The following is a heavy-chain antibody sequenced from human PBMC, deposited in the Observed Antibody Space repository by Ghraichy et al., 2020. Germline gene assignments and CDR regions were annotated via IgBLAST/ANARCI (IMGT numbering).Heavy chain of an antibody. V-gene: IGHV1-46*01. CDR1: GYTFTSYY. D-gene: IGHD3-22*01. Sequence: ASVKVSCKASGYTFTSYYMHWVRQAPGQGLEWMGIINPSGGSTSYAQKFQGRVTMTRDTSTSTVYMELSSLRSEDTAVYYCARGNRRDYDSSGYYFDYWGQGTLVTVSS. CDR2: INPSGGST. J-gene: IGHJ4*02. CDR3: ARGNRRDYDSSGYYFDY.